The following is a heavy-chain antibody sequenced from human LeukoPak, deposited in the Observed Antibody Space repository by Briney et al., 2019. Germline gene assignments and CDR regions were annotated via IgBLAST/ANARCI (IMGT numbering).Heavy chain of an antibody. CDR2: ISGSGGST. D-gene: IGHD3-22*01. CDR1: GFTFSSYA. V-gene: IGHV3-23*01. Sequence: GGSLRLSCAASGFTFSSYAMSWVRQAPGKGLEWVSAISGSGGSTYYADSVKGRFTISRDNSKNTLYLQMNSLGAEDTAVYYCAKTSQGGITMIVVVITFDYWGQGTLVTVSS. CDR3: AKTSQGGITMIVVVITFDY. J-gene: IGHJ4*02.